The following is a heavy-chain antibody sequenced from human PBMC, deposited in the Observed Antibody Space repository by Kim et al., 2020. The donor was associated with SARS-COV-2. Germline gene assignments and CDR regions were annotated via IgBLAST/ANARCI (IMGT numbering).Heavy chain of an antibody. D-gene: IGHD3-22*01. Sequence: GVLRLSCTASGFTFGDYAMSWFRQAPGKGVELVGFIRSKAYGGTTEYAAAVKGRFTISRDDSKSIAYLQMNSLKTEDTAVYYCTRVLDYYDSSGYRRSYFDYWGQGTLVTVSS. V-gene: IGHV3-49*03. J-gene: IGHJ4*02. CDR2: IRSKAYGGTT. CDR1: GFTFGDYA. CDR3: TRVLDYYDSSGYRRSYFDY.